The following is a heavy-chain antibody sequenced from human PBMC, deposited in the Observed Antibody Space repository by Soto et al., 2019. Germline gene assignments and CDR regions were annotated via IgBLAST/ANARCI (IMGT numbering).Heavy chain of an antibody. CDR3: ARGSLPMAPYAV. J-gene: IGHJ4*02. D-gene: IGHD2-2*01. CDR1: GDSMSGFH. CDR2: IYFSERT. V-gene: IGHV4-59*01. Sequence: ESLCLTCASSGDSMSGFHWGGVRQPPGKGLEWLGYIYFSERTFYNSSLNSRLTMSVDAANNQFSLRLRSVTAADTAVYFCARGSLPMAPYAVWGQGILVTVYS.